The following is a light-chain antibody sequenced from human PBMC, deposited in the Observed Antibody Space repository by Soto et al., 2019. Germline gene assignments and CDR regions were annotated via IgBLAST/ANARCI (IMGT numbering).Light chain of an antibody. CDR1: QSVSSSY. Sequence: EIVLTQSPGTLSLSPGERATLSCRASQSVSSSYLAWYQQKPGQAPRLLIYGASSRATGIPDRFSGSGSGTDFTPTICRLEPEDFAVYYCQQYGSSPQALFTFDPGTKWISN. CDR3: QQYGSSPQALFT. J-gene: IGKJ3*01. CDR2: GAS. V-gene: IGKV3-20*01.